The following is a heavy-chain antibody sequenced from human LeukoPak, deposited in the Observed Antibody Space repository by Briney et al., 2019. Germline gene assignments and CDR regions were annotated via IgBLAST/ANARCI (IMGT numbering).Heavy chain of an antibody. V-gene: IGHV3-21*01. J-gene: IGHJ6*02. D-gene: IGHD2-21*02. CDR2: ITSSSSYI. CDR1: GFTFYTYA. Sequence: PGGSLRLSCAASGFTFYTYAMNWVRQAPGKGLEWVSSITSSSSYIFYADSVEGRFTISRDNAKNALYLQMNSLRAEDTAVYYCARDLVVVTGIPGYYYGMDVWGQGTTVTVSS. CDR3: ARDLVVVTGIPGYYYGMDV.